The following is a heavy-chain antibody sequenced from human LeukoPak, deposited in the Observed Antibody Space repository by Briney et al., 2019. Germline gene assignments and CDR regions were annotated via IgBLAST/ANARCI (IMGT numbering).Heavy chain of an antibody. CDR1: GGTFSSYT. CDR3: ARSPTYYYYMDV. V-gene: IGHV1-69*02. J-gene: IGHJ6*03. Sequence: ASVKVSCKASGGTFSSYTISWVRQAPGQRLEWMGRIIPILGIANYAQKFQGRVTITADKSTSTAYMELSSLRSEDTAVYYCARSPTYYYYMDVWGKGTTVTVSS. CDR2: IIPILGIA.